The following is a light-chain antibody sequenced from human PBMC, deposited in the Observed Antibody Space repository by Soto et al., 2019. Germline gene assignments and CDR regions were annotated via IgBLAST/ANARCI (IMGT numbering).Light chain of an antibody. CDR3: KNYGSTPLYT. V-gene: IGKV3-20*01. Sequence: EIVLTQSPGTLSLSPGERATLSCRASQSVSSSYLAWYQQKPGQAPRLLINDASSRATGIPDRFSVSGSGTDFTFTIRRLEPEDYALYYCKNYGSTPLYTFGQRTKLESK. CDR1: QSVSSSY. CDR2: DAS. J-gene: IGKJ2*01.